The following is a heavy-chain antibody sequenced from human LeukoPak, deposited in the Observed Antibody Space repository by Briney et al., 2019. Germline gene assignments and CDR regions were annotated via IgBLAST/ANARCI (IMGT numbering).Heavy chain of an antibody. CDR2: ISAYNGNT. CDR1: GYTFTSYG. Sequence: ASVKVSCKASGYTFTSYGISWVRQAPGQGLEWMGWISAYNGNTNYAQKLQGRVTMTTDTSTSTAYMELRSLRSDDTAVYYCARDRTTVLRYANWFDPWGQGTLVTVSS. D-gene: IGHD3-9*01. CDR3: ARDRTTVLRYANWFDP. V-gene: IGHV1-18*01. J-gene: IGHJ5*02.